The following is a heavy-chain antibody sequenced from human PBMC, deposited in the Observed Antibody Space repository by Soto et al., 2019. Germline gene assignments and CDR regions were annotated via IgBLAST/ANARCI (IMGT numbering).Heavy chain of an antibody. J-gene: IGHJ4*02. D-gene: IGHD6-19*01. V-gene: IGHV3-23*01. Sequence: EVQLLESGGGLVQPGGSLRLSCAASGFTFSSYAMNWVRQAPGKGLQWVSLISGNGGSTYYADSVKGRFTISRDNSKNTMYLQMNSLRAEDTAVYYCAKDLRSSGWYFDYWGQGILVTVSS. CDR2: ISGNGGST. CDR3: AKDLRSSGWYFDY. CDR1: GFTFSSYA.